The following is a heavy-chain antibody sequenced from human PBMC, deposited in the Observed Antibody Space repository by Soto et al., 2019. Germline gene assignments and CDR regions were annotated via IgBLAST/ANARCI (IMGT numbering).Heavy chain of an antibody. D-gene: IGHD5-12*01. J-gene: IGHJ4*02. CDR1: GFTLSSYE. V-gene: IGHV3-48*03. CDR2: ISSRGDTI. Sequence: GGSLRLSCATSGFTLSSYEMNWVRQAPGKGLEWVSYISSRGDTIYYADSVKGRFTISRDNAKNALYLQMNSLRAEDTAVYYCERALIVATINLGYWGQATLLTVS. CDR3: ERALIVATINLGY.